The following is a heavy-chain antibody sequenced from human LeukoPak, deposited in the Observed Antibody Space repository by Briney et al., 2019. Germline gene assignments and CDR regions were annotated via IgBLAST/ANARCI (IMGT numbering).Heavy chain of an antibody. D-gene: IGHD5-18*01. CDR1: GYTLTELS. V-gene: IGHV1-24*01. J-gene: IGHJ4*02. CDR3: ATQGYSYGFSDY. Sequence: GASVNVSCKVSGYTLTELSMHWVRQAPGKGLEWMGGFDPEDGETIYAQKFQGRVTMTEDTSTDTAYMELSSLRSEDTAVYYCATQGYSYGFSDYWGQGTLVTVSS. CDR2: FDPEDGET.